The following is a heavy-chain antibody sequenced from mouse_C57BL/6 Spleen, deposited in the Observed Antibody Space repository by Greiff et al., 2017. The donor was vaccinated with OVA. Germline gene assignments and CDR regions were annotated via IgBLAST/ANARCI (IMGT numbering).Heavy chain of an antibody. D-gene: IGHD4-1*01. CDR2: ISYDGSN. V-gene: IGHV3-6*01. CDR1: GYYITSGYY. Sequence: DVQLQESGPGLVKPSQSLSLTCSVTGYYITSGYYWNWIRQFPGNKLEWMGYISYDGSNNYNPSLKNRISITRDTSKNQFFLKLNSVTTEDTATYYCARTGTGSDYWGQGTTLTVSS. J-gene: IGHJ2*01. CDR3: ARTGTGSDY.